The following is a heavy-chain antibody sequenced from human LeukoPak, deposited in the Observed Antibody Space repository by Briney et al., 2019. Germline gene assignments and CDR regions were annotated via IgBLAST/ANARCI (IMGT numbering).Heavy chain of an antibody. D-gene: IGHD2-2*02. CDR1: GGSISSYY. Sequence: SETLSLTCTVSGGSISSYYWSWIRQPLGKGLEWIGNIYTLGSTNYNPSLKSRVTISVDTSKNQFSLKLSSVTAADTAVYYCARQGSSSCYSSTCAFDIWGQGTLVTVSS. J-gene: IGHJ3*02. CDR3: ARQGSSSCYSSTCAFDI. V-gene: IGHV4-4*09. CDR2: IYTLGST.